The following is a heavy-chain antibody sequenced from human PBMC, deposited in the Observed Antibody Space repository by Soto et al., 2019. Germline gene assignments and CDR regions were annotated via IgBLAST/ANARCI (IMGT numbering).Heavy chain of an antibody. J-gene: IGHJ4*02. V-gene: IGHV3-23*01. CDR1: GFTFSSYA. CDR2: ISGSGGST. CDR3: AKVRRSSSWYAY. D-gene: IGHD6-13*01. Sequence: SLRLSCAASGFTFSSYAMSWVRQAPGKGLEWVSAISGSGGSTYYADSVKGRFTISRDNSKNTLYLQMNSLRAEDTAVYYCAKVRRSSSWYAYWGQGTLVTVSS.